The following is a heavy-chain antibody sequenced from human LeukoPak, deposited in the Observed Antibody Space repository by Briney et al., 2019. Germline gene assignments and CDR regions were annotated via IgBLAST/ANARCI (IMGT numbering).Heavy chain of an antibody. Sequence: PSETLSLTCTVSGGSISSGGYYWSWIRQHPGKGLEWIGYIYYSGSTYYNPSLKSRVTISVDTSKNQFSLKLSSVTAADTAVYYCARVGVTMTGYYGMDVWGQGTTVTVSS. J-gene: IGHJ6*02. V-gene: IGHV4-31*03. CDR1: GGSISSGGYY. CDR2: IYYSGST. D-gene: IGHD3-22*01. CDR3: ARVGVTMTGYYGMDV.